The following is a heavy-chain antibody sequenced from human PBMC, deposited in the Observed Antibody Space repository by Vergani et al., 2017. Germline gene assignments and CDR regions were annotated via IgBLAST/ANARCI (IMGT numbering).Heavy chain of an antibody. D-gene: IGHD6-13*01. Sequence: QVQLQQWGAGLLKPSETLSLTCAVYGGSFSGYYWSWIRQPPGKGLEWIGEINHSGSTNYNPSLKSRGTISVNTSTNQFSLKLSSVTAADTAVYYCARGRRWYGGAYPNPPMKNWFDPWGQGTLVTGSS. CDR1: GGSFSGYY. V-gene: IGHV4-34*01. J-gene: IGHJ5*02. CDR3: ARGRRWYGGAYPNPPMKNWFDP. CDR2: INHSGST.